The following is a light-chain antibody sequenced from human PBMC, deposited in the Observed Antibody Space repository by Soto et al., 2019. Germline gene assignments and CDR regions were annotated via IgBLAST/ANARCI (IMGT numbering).Light chain of an antibody. V-gene: IGLV1-40*01. J-gene: IGLJ2*01. Sequence: QSVLTQPPSVSGAPGERVTISCTGSSSDIGAGYRVRWYQQVPGTAPKLLIYDNTNRPSGVSVRFSGSKSGTSASLAVSGLQAEDEADYYCQSFDKYLRAVVFGRGTKLTVL. CDR1: SSDIGAGYR. CDR3: QSFDKYLRAVV. CDR2: DNT.